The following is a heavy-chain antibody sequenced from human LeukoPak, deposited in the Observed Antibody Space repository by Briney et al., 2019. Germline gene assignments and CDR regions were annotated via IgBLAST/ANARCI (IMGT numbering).Heavy chain of an antibody. J-gene: IGHJ3*01. CDR2: INHSGST. Sequence: SETLSLTCAVYGGSFSGYYWSWIRQPPGKGLEWIGEINHSGSTNYNPSLKSRVTISLDTSKNQFSLRLSSLTAADTAVYFCAGSGWSFDAFDFWGQGTMVTVSS. CDR3: AGSGWSFDAFDF. V-gene: IGHV4-34*01. CDR1: GGSFSGYY. D-gene: IGHD6-19*01.